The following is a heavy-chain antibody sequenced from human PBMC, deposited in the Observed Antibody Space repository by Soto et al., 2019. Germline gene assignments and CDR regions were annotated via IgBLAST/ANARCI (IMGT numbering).Heavy chain of an antibody. D-gene: IGHD2-8*02. CDR3: ARDILSVGPRANEAFDV. CDR2: INPDNGNT. Sequence: QVKLVQSGAEVRKPGASVNISCRASGFSFSDNLINWVRQAPGQSIEWMGWINPDNGNTRYSQTFKGRVTITRHSSAIIAYVEVSDLTSEDTAVYYCARDILSVGPRANEAFDVWGQGTMGTVSS. V-gene: IGHV1-3*01. CDR1: GFSFSDNL. J-gene: IGHJ3*01.